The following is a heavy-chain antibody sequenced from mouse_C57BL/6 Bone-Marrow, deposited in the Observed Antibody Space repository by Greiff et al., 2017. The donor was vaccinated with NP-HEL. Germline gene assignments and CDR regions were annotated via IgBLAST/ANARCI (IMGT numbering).Heavy chain of an antibody. J-gene: IGHJ1*03. V-gene: IGHV5-15*01. D-gene: IGHD1-1*01. CDR3: ARQESSPYYYGSSYWYFDV. CDR1: GFTFRDYG. Sequence: DVHLVESGGGLVQPGGSLKLPCAASGFTFRDYGMAWVRQAPRKGPEWVAFISNLAYSIYYADTVTGRFTISRENAKNTLYLEMSSLRSEDTAMYYCARQESSPYYYGSSYWYFDVWGTGTTVTVSS. CDR2: ISNLAYSI.